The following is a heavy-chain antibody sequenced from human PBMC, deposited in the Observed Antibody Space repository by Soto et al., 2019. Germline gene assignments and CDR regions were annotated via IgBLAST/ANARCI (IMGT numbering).Heavy chain of an antibody. D-gene: IGHD6-19*01. CDR1: GFTFSSYA. CDR3: AKDLGLNLYSSGWYYFDY. V-gene: IGHV3-23*01. J-gene: IGHJ4*02. Sequence: GESLKISCAASGFTFSSYAMSWVRQAPGKGLEWVSAISGSGGSTYYADSVKGRFTISRDNSKNTLYLQMNSLRAEDTAVDYCAKDLGLNLYSSGWYYFDYWGQGTLVTVSS. CDR2: ISGSGGST.